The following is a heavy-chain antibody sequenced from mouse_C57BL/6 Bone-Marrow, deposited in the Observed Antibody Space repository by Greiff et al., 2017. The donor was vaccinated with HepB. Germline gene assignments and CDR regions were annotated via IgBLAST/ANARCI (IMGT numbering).Heavy chain of an antibody. V-gene: IGHV1-26*01. J-gene: IGHJ4*01. CDR3: ARRDYGSDYAMDY. Sequence: EVKLQQSGPELVKPGASVKISCKASGYTFTDYYMNWVKQSHGKSLEWIGDINPNNGGTSYNQKFKGKATLTVDKSSSTAYMELRSLTSEDSAVYYCARRDYGSDYAMDYWGQGTSVTVSS. D-gene: IGHD1-1*01. CDR1: GYTFTDYY. CDR2: INPNNGGT.